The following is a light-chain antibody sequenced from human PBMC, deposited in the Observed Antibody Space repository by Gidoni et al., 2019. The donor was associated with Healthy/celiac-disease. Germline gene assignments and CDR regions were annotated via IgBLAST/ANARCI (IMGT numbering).Light chain of an antibody. CDR1: SGHSSYA. J-gene: IGLJ3*02. V-gene: IGLV4-69*01. CDR2: LNSDGSH. CDR3: QTWGTGNWV. Sequence: QLVLTQSPSASASLGAPVKLTCTLSSGHSSYAIEWHQQQPEKGPRYLMKLNSDGSHSKGDGIPDRFSGSSSGAERYLTTSSLQSEDEADYYCQTWGTGNWVFGGGTKLTVL.